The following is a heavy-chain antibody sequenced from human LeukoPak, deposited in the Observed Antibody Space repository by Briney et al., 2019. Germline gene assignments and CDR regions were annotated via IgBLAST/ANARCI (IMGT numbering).Heavy chain of an antibody. J-gene: IGHJ4*02. V-gene: IGHV1-18*01. Sequence: GASVKVSCKASGYTFTSYGISWVRQAPGQGLEWMGWISAYNGNTNYAQKLQGRVTMTTDTSTSTAYMELRSLRSDDTAVYYCARPPISPYCGGDCYSFDYWGQGTLVTVSS. D-gene: IGHD2-21*02. CDR3: ARPPISPYCGGDCYSFDY. CDR2: ISAYNGNT. CDR1: GYTFTSYG.